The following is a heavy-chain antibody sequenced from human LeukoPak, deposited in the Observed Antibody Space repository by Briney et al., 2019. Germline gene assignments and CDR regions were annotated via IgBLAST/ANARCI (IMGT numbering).Heavy chain of an antibody. CDR1: GGSFSGYY. Sequence: SETLSLTCAVYGGSFSGYYWSWIRQPPGKGLEWIGEINHSGSTNYNPSLKSRVTISVDTSKNQFSLKLSSVTAADTAVYYCAREGGGFDYWGQGTLVTVSS. CDR2: INHSGST. V-gene: IGHV4-34*01. D-gene: IGHD3-16*01. CDR3: AREGGGFDY. J-gene: IGHJ4*02.